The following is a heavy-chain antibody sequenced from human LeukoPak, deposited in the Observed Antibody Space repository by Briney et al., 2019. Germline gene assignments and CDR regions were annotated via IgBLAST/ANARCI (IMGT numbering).Heavy chain of an antibody. Sequence: PSETLSLTCTISGGSLGIYYWSWIRQPAGKGLEWIGHIYSSGSANYNPSLKSRVTMSVDTSKNQFSLNLSSVTAADTAVYYCAIQEDGYGAFDIWGQGTMVTVSS. J-gene: IGHJ3*02. CDR2: IYSSGSA. CDR1: GGSLGIYY. D-gene: IGHD5-24*01. CDR3: AIQEDGYGAFDI. V-gene: IGHV4-4*07.